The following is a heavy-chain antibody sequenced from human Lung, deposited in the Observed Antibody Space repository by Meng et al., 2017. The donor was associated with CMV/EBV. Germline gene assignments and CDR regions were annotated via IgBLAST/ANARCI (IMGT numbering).Heavy chain of an antibody. CDR1: GFTFSDSD. J-gene: IGHJ4*02. Sequence: VSGFTFSDSDMSSVRQAPGKGLECVSSISGRGDRTHYADSVKGRFTISRDNSKNTLYLRMDRLRAEDTAIYFCASLVVGFGESQDYWGQGTLVTVSS. V-gene: IGHV3-23*01. CDR3: ASLVVGFGESQDY. D-gene: IGHD3-10*01. CDR2: ISGRGDRT.